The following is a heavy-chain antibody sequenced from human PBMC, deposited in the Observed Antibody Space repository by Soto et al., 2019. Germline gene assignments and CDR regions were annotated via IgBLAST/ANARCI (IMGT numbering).Heavy chain of an antibody. Sequence: PSETLSLTCTVSGGAINSAGYYWTGIRHHPGTGLEWIGYIYYSGMTHYNPSLMGRVTISSDTTKNQFSLRLKSVTAADTAVYYCARVRCTANSCFVFDPWGQGTLVTVSS. V-gene: IGHV4-31*03. D-gene: IGHD2-2*01. CDR3: ARVRCTANSCFVFDP. CDR1: GGAINSAGYY. J-gene: IGHJ5*02. CDR2: IYYSGMT.